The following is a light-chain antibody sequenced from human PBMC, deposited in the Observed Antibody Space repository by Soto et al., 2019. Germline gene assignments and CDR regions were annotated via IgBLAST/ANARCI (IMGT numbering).Light chain of an antibody. CDR3: QQYGSSPKYT. Sequence: EIMLTQSPGTLSLSPGERATLSCRASQSVSSNYLAWYQQKPGQAPRLLIYGASSRATGIPDRFSGSGSGTDFTLTISRLKPEDFAVYYCQQYGSSPKYTFGQGTKLEIK. CDR2: GAS. CDR1: QSVSSNY. V-gene: IGKV3-20*01. J-gene: IGKJ2*01.